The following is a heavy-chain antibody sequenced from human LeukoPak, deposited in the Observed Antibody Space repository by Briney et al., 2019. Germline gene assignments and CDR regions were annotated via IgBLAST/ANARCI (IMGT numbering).Heavy chain of an antibody. CDR2: IKQDGSEK. CDR3: ERDHRQQLVFDY. Sequence: GGSLRLSCAASGFTFSSYWMSWVRQAPGKGLEWVANIKQDGSEKYYVDSVKGRFTISRDNAKNSLYLQMNSLRAEDTAVYYRERDHRQQLVFDYWGQGTLVTVSS. CDR1: GFTFSSYW. D-gene: IGHD6-13*01. J-gene: IGHJ4*02. V-gene: IGHV3-7*03.